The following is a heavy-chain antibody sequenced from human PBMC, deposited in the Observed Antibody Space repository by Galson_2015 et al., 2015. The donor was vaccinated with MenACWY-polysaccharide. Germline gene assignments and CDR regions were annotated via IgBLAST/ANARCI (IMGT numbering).Heavy chain of an antibody. D-gene: IGHD7-27*01. J-gene: IGHJ4*02. Sequence: SLRLSCAASGFTFSSYAMNWVRQAPGKGLEWVAAIRDSGGNTYYADSVKGRFTISRDNSKNTLYLQMNSLRAEDTAVYYCAKDPVWGSSRSLDYWGQGTLVTVSS. V-gene: IGHV3-23*01. CDR3: AKDPVWGSSRSLDY. CDR2: IRDSGGNT. CDR1: GFTFSSYA.